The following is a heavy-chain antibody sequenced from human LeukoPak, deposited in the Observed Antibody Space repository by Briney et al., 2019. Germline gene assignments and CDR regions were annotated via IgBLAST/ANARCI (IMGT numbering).Heavy chain of an antibody. V-gene: IGHV4-4*07. CDR1: GGSISSYY. CDR3: AKKDYYYMDV. Sequence: PSETLSLTCTVSGGSISSYYWSWIRQPAGKGLEWIGRIYTSGRTNYNPSLKSRVTISVDKSKNQSSLKLNSVTAADTAVYYCAKKDYYYMDVWGKGTTVTVSS. J-gene: IGHJ6*03. CDR2: IYTSGRT.